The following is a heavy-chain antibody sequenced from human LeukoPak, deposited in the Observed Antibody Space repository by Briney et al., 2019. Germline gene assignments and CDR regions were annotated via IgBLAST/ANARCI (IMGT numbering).Heavy chain of an antibody. CDR2: ITSGGRT. D-gene: IGHD1-26*01. V-gene: IGHV3-23*01. CDR1: GFTFTTYA. J-gene: IGHJ4*02. Sequence: LAGGSLRLSCVPSGFTFTTYAMNWVRQAPGKGLELVSGITSGGRTYSADSVKGRFTISRDSSKNTLYLQMTSLRADDTALYYCARSIPPDFWGQGTLVTVSS. CDR3: ARSIPPDF.